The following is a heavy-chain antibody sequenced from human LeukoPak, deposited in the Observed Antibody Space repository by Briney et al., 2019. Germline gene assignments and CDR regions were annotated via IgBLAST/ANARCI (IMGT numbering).Heavy chain of an antibody. CDR3: ARGDPIQLRLPDY. D-gene: IGHD5-18*01. J-gene: IGHJ4*02. CDR1: GFTFDDYS. CDR2: ISWNGGST. Sequence: GGSLRLSCAASGFTFDDYSMHWVRQAPGKGLEWVSLISWNGGSTYYADSVKGRFTISRDNSKNSLYLQVNSLRSEDTAVYYCARGDPIQLRLPDYWGQGTLVTVSS. V-gene: IGHV3-43D*03.